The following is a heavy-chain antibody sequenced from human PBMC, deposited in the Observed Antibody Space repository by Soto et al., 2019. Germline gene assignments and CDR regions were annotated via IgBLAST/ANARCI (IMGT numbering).Heavy chain of an antibody. Sequence: ASVKVSCKPSGYSFSNFYVHWVRQAPGQGLEWMGIIDPSSGTTSYTQKFQERVTMTRDTSMSTVHMELSRLRSEDTAVYYCARGAVVVPNGLIAGMDVWGLGTTVTVS. CDR1: GYSFSNFY. J-gene: IGHJ6*02. V-gene: IGHV1-46*01. CDR3: ARGAVVVPNGLIAGMDV. CDR2: IDPSSGTT. D-gene: IGHD2-15*01.